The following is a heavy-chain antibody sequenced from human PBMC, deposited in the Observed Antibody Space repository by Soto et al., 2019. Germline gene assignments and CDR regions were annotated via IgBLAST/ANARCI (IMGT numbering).Heavy chain of an antibody. J-gene: IGHJ4*02. D-gene: IGHD1-26*01. V-gene: IGHV3-30-3*01. CDR2: ISYDGSNK. Sequence: QGQLVESGGGVVQPGRSLRLSCAASGFTFSSYAMHWVRQAPGKGLEWVAVISYDGSNKYYADSVKGRFTISRDNSKNTLYLQMNSLRAEDTAVYYCAREGHSGSYYYFDYWGQGTLVTVSS. CDR1: GFTFSSYA. CDR3: AREGHSGSYYYFDY.